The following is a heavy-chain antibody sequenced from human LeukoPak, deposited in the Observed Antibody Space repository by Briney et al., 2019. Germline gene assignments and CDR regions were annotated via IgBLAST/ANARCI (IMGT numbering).Heavy chain of an antibody. V-gene: IGHV3-49*04. D-gene: IGHD3-10*01. CDR1: GFTFGDYA. J-gene: IGHJ4*02. CDR2: IRSKAYGGTT. Sequence: GRSLRLSCTASGFTFGDYAMGWVRQAPGKGLEWVGFIRSKAYGGTTEYAASVKGRFTISRDDSKSIAYLQMNSLKTGDTAVYYCTRGFLMVRGVIDYWGQGTLVTVSS. CDR3: TRGFLMVRGVIDY.